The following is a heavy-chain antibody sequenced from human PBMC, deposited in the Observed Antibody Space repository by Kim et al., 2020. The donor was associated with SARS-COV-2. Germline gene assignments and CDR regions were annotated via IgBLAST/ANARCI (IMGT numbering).Heavy chain of an antibody. V-gene: IGHV4-34*01. CDR2: IDHTESI. CDR3: TRHLKL. Sequence: IDHTESIFYNPSLKSRVTISGDTSKNQFSLKLTSVTAAYTAVYYCTRHLKLWGQGTLVTVSS. J-gene: IGHJ4*02.